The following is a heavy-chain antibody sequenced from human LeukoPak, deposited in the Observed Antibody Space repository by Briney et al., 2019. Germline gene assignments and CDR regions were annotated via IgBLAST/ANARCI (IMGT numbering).Heavy chain of an antibody. J-gene: IGHJ4*02. CDR2: ISHDGSNK. V-gene: IGHV3-30*19. CDR3: ARDLVVYGSGRHFDY. CDR1: GFTFSSYT. D-gene: IGHD3-10*01. Sequence: GGSLRLSCAASGFTFSSYTMNWVRQAPGKGLEWVAVISHDGSNKYYADSVKGRFTISRDNSKNTLYLQMNSLRAEDTAVYYCARDLVVYGSGRHFDYWGQGTLVTVSS.